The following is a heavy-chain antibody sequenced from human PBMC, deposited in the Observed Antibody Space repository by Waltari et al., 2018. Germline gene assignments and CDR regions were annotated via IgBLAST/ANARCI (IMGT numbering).Heavy chain of an antibody. D-gene: IGHD4-17*01. J-gene: IGHJ4*02. V-gene: IGHV1-69*08. CDR3: ARLTDDDYGEWVGY. CDR2: SIPIFGTA. CDR1: GGTFSSYA. Sequence: QVQLVQSGAEVKKPGSSVKVSCKASGGTFSSYAISWVRQAPGQGLEWMGRSIPIFGTANYAQKVQGRVTITADKSTSTADMELSSLRSEDTAVYDCARLTDDDYGEWVGYWGQGTLVTVSS.